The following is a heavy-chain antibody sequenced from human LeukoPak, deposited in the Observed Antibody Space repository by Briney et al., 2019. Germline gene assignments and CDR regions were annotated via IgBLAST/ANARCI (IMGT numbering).Heavy chain of an antibody. V-gene: IGHV4-39*07. Sequence: PSETLSLTCTVSGGSISSSSYYWGWIRQPPGKGLEWIGSIYYSGSTYYNPSLKSRVTISVDTSKNQFSLKLSSVTAADTAVYYCARDWGYCSGGSCQGGGDIWGQGTMVTVSS. CDR2: IYYSGST. CDR3: ARDWGYCSGGSCQGGGDI. J-gene: IGHJ3*02. D-gene: IGHD2-15*01. CDR1: GGSISSSSYY.